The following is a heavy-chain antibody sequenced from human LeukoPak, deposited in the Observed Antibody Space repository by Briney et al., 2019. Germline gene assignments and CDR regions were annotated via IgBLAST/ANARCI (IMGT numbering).Heavy chain of an antibody. Sequence: SETLSLTCTVSGGSISSYYWSWIRQPPGKGLEWIGYIYYSGSTNYNPSLKSRVTISVGTSKNQFSLKLSSVTAADTAVYYCARSRADAYCGGDCYISWFDPWGQGTLVTVSS. D-gene: IGHD2-21*02. CDR3: ARSRADAYCGGDCYISWFDP. CDR1: GGSISSYY. CDR2: IYYSGST. V-gene: IGHV4-59*01. J-gene: IGHJ5*02.